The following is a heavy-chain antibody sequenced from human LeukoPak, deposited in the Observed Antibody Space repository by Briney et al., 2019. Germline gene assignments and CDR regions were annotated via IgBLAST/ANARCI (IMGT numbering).Heavy chain of an antibody. V-gene: IGHV4-59*08. CDR1: GGSISGHH. Sequence: SETLSLTCTVSGGSISGHHWTWIRQPPGTGLEGIGYFYDRGDFNYNPSLKSRVTIWMDMSNNQFSLTMSSVPAADTPMYYCARLLRPGGRKGDAFDIWGQGTLVTVSS. J-gene: IGHJ3*02. CDR2: FYDRGDF. D-gene: IGHD1-26*01. CDR3: ARLLRPGGRKGDAFDI.